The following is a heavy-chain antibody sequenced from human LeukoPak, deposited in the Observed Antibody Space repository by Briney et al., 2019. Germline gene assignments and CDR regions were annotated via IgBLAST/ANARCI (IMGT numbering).Heavy chain of an antibody. D-gene: IGHD6-19*01. Sequence: GGSLRLSCAASGFTFDDYAMHWVRQAPGKGLEWVSGISWNSGSIGYADSVKGRFTTSRDNAKNSLYLQMNSLRAEDTALYYCAKDSGIAVAKTFDYWDQGTLVTVSS. CDR2: ISWNSGSI. CDR3: AKDSGIAVAKTFDY. CDR1: GFTFDDYA. V-gene: IGHV3-9*01. J-gene: IGHJ4*02.